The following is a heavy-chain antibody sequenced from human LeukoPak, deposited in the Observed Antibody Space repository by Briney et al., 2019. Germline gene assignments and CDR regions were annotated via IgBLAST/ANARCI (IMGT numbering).Heavy chain of an antibody. CDR1: GFTFSSYA. CDR3: AKKGILGYCSSTSCSTLFDY. J-gene: IGHJ4*02. D-gene: IGHD2-2*01. Sequence: GGSLRLSCAASGFTFSSYAMSWVRQAPGKGLEWVSAISGSGGSTYYADSVKGRFTISRDNSKNTLYLQMNSLRAEDTAVYYCAKKGILGYCSSTSCSTLFDYWGQGTLSPSPQ. CDR2: ISGSGGST. V-gene: IGHV3-23*01.